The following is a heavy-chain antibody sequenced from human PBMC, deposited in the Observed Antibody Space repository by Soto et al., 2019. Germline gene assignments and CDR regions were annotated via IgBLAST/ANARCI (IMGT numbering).Heavy chain of an antibody. CDR1: GFTFSSYA. Sequence: EVQLLESGGGLVQPGGSLRLSCAASGFTFSSYAMTWVRQAPGKGLEWVSAISGSGGSTYYADSVKGRFTISRDNSKNTLFLQMNSLRAEDTAVYYCAKAGDTVMGTLYYYYMDVWGKGTTVTVSS. V-gene: IGHV3-23*01. CDR3: AKAGDTVMGTLYYYYMDV. CDR2: ISGSGGST. J-gene: IGHJ6*03. D-gene: IGHD5-18*01.